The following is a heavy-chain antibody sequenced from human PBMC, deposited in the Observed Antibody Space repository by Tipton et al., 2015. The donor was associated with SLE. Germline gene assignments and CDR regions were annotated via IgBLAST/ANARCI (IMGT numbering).Heavy chain of an antibody. V-gene: IGHV3-9*01. CDR3: ARDVTMVQGVSHVSDYYGMDV. D-gene: IGHD3-10*01. Sequence: SLRLSCAASGFTFDDYAMHWVRQAPGKGLEWVSGISWNSGSIGYADSVKGRFTISRDNAKNSLYLQMNSLRAEDTALYYCARDVTMVQGVSHVSDYYGMDVWGQGTTVTVSS. CDR2: ISWNSGSI. J-gene: IGHJ6*02. CDR1: GFTFDDYA.